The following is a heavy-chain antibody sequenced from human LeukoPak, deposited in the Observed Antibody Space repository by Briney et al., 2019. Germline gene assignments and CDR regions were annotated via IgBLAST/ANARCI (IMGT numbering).Heavy chain of an antibody. CDR2: INPSGGST. CDR3: ARGPPGRVYDSTKRGLFDP. V-gene: IGHV1-46*01. Sequence: ASVKVSCKASGYSFTTYYIHWVRQAPGQGLEGMGIINPSGGSTNYAQKFQGRVTMTRDTSTSTVYMELSSLRPEDTAIFYCARGPPGRVYDSTKRGLFDPWGQGTLVTVSS. D-gene: IGHD3-22*01. J-gene: IGHJ5*02. CDR1: GYSFTTYY.